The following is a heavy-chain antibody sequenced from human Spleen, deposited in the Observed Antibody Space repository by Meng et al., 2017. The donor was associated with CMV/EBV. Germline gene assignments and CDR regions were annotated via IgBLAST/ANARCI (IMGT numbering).Heavy chain of an antibody. CDR1: GDNFSKYA. CDR3: VLEVGFDY. J-gene: IGHJ4*02. D-gene: IGHD2-15*01. Sequence: VKVSCNTSGDNFSKYAISWVRQAPGQGLEWMGGIIPLLGTATYAQKFQGSVTITADKSTTTVYMKLSSLRSEDTAIYYCVLEVGFDYWGQGTLVTVSS. V-gene: IGHV1-69*06. CDR2: IIPLLGTA.